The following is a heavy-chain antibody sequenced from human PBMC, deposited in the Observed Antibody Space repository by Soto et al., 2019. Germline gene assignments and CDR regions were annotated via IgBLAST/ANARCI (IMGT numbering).Heavy chain of an antibody. V-gene: IGHV4-34*01. CDR1: GASFSDYW. Sequence: QVQLQQWGAGLLKPSETLSLTCTVYGASFSDYWWTWIRQPPGKGLEWIGEIKHSGSTNYNPSLKSRVVISKDTSKNQFSLKLISVTAADTAVYYCARGPPIMYYGTGGYYYFDYWGQGTLVTVSS. CDR3: ARGPPIMYYGTGGYYYFDY. CDR2: IKHSGST. J-gene: IGHJ4*02. D-gene: IGHD2-8*02.